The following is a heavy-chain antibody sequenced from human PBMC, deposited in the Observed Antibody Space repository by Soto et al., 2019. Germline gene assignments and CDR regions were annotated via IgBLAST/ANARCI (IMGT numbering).Heavy chain of an antibody. CDR2: VYYSDST. V-gene: IGHV4-59*01. CDR3: ARTEASSWSFFYYGMDV. Sequence: QVQLQESGPGLVKPSENLSLTCTVSGGPIGSYYWSWIRQSPGKGLEWIGCVYYSDSTNYNPSLKSRVTISLDRSKNQFSLRLSSVTAADTAVYYCARTEASSWSFFYYGMDVWGQGTAVAVSS. CDR1: GGPIGSYY. J-gene: IGHJ6*02. D-gene: IGHD6-13*01.